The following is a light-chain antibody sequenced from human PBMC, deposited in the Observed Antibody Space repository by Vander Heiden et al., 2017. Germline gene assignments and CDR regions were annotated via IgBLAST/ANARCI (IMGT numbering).Light chain of an antibody. Sequence: IALTQSPRTLSFSSGERATLTCRASQSVGSSYLAWYQQKPGQAPRLLIYGASSKATGIPDRFSGSRSGTDFTLTISRLEPEDFAVYYCQQYGGSPTYTFGQGTKLEIK. V-gene: IGKV3-20*01. CDR1: QSVGSSY. CDR3: QQYGGSPTYT. CDR2: GAS. J-gene: IGKJ2*01.